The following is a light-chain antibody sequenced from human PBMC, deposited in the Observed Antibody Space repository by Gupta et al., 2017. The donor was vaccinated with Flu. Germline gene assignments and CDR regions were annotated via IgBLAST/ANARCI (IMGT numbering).Light chain of an antibody. V-gene: IGLV1-44*01. CDR3: ATSDANLNGDFL. Sequence: VNISCTGSSANIGSHPVNCYQQLPRAAPHLLIYHKDQRPSAVPARFSGATSCTSASPVTSGLQSEDEGDYYCATSDANLNGDFLFGGGTKVTVL. J-gene: IGLJ2*01. CDR1: SANIGSHP. CDR2: HKD.